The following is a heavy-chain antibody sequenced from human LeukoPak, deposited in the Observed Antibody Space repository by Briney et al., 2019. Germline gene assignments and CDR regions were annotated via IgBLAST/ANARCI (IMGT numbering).Heavy chain of an antibody. Sequence: ASVKVSCKASGYTFTSYGISWVRLAPGQGLEWMGWISAYNGNTNYAQKLQGRVTMTTDTSTSTAYMELRSLRSDDTAVYYCARGAYYYDSSGLNYYYYGMDVWGQGTTVTVSS. J-gene: IGHJ6*02. V-gene: IGHV1-18*01. D-gene: IGHD3-22*01. CDR1: GYTFTSYG. CDR3: ARGAYYYDSSGLNYYYYGMDV. CDR2: ISAYNGNT.